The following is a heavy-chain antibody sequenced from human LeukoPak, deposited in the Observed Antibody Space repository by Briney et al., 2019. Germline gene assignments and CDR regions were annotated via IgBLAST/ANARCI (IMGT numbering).Heavy chain of an antibody. V-gene: IGHV3-23*01. CDR2: INGGGTGT. J-gene: IGHJ4*02. Sequence: GGSLTLSCAASGFIFSNSAMSWVRQAPGKGLEWVSGINGGGTGTYYAYSVRGRVTISRDNSKNTLHLDMNSVRAEDTAIYYCAKAGAIKFDFWGQGILVTVSS. CDR3: AKAGAIKFDF. CDR1: GFIFSNSA. D-gene: IGHD1-26*01.